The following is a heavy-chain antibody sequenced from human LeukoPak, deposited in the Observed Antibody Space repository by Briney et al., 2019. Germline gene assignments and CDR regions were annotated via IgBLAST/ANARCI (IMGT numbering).Heavy chain of an antibody. V-gene: IGHV1-8*02. CDR2: MNPNSGNT. CDR3: ARGRKYYYDSSGYPSY. J-gene: IGHJ1*01. CDR1: GYTFTSYD. Sequence: RASVKVSCKASGYTFTSYDINWVRQATGQGLEWMGWMNPNSGNTGYAQKFQGRVTMTRNTSISTAYMELSSLRSEDTAVYYCARGRKYYYDSSGYPSYWGQGTLVTASS. D-gene: IGHD3-22*01.